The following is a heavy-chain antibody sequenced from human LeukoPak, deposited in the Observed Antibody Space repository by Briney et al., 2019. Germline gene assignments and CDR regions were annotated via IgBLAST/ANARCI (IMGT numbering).Heavy chain of an antibody. J-gene: IGHJ6*02. CDR2: ISGSGSTI. D-gene: IGHD1-14*01. CDR1: GFTFSSYE. V-gene: IGHV3-48*03. Sequence: GGSLRLSCAASGFTFSSYEMNWVRQAPGKGLEWVPYISGSGSTIYYADSVKGRFTISRDNAKNSLYLQMNSLRAEDTSVYYCAGGYRNPYYYYGMDVWGQGTTVTVSS. CDR3: AGGYRNPYYYYGMDV.